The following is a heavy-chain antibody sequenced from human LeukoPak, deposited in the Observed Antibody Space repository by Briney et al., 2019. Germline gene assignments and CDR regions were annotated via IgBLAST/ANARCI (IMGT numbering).Heavy chain of an antibody. V-gene: IGHV1-8*02. CDR3: ARVWGGSDWGDY. D-gene: IGHD5-12*01. CDR1: GYTFTSYD. CDR2: MNPNSGHT. Sequence: ASVKVSCKASGYTFTSYDINWMRQATGQGLEWMGWMNPNSGHTGYAQKFQGRVTMTRNTSISTAYMELTNLRSEDTAVYYCARVWGGSDWGDYWGQGTLVTVSS. J-gene: IGHJ4*02.